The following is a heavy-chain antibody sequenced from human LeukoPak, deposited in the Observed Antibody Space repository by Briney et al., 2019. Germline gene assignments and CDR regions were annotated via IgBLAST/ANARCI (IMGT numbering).Heavy chain of an antibody. CDR3: ARDPDGYRQGHHFDY. D-gene: IGHD5-18*01. Sequence: GGSLRLSCAASGFTFSSYGMHWVRQAPGKGLEWVAVISYDGSNKYYADSVKGRFTISRDNSKNTLYLQMNSLKAEDTAVYYCARDPDGYRQGHHFDYWGQGTLVTASS. J-gene: IGHJ4*02. CDR2: ISYDGSNK. CDR1: GFTFSSYG. V-gene: IGHV3-30*03.